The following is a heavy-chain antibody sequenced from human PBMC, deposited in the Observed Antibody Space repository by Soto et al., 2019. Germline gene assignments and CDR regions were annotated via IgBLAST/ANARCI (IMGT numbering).Heavy chain of an antibody. Sequence: QVHLVQSGAEVKKPGASVKVSCKASGYTFTSYGITWVRQAPGQGLEWMGWISAHNGNTDYAQKLQGRVIVTRDTSTSTAYMELRILRSDDTAVYYCVRGRYGDYWGQGALVTVSS. J-gene: IGHJ4*02. CDR3: VRGRYGDY. CDR1: GYTFTSYG. D-gene: IGHD1-1*01. CDR2: ISAHNGNT. V-gene: IGHV1-18*01.